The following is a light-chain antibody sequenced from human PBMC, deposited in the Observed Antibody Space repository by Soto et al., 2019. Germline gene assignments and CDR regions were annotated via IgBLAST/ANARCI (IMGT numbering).Light chain of an antibody. J-gene: IGKJ2*01. Sequence: EIVMTQSPGTLSLSPGERATLSCRASQSVSSSYLAWYQHKPGQAPRLLIYGASSRATGIPGRFSGSGSGTDFTLTISRLEPEDLAVYYCQHYGSSPHTFGQGTKLEIK. CDR3: QHYGSSPHT. CDR1: QSVSSSY. V-gene: IGKV3-20*01. CDR2: GAS.